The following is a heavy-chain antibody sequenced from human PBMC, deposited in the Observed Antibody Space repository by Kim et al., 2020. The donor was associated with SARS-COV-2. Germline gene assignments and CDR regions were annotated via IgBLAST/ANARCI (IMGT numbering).Heavy chain of an antibody. CDR2: IIPIFGTA. CDR3: ARGLNQADIVVVPAAQNAFDI. CDR1: GGTFSSYA. D-gene: IGHD2-2*01. Sequence: SVKVSCKASGGTFSSYAISWVRQAPGQGLEWMGGIIPIFGTANYAQKFQGRVTITADESTSTAYMELSSLRSEDTAVYYCARGLNQADIVVVPAAQNAFDIWGQTTMVTVSS. J-gene: IGHJ3*02. V-gene: IGHV1-69*13.